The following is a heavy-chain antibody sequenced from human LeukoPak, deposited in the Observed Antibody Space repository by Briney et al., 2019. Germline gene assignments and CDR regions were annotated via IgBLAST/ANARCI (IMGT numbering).Heavy chain of an antibody. V-gene: IGHV3-23*01. Sequence: GSLRLSCAASGFTFSSYAMSWVRQAPGKGLEWVSAISGSGGSTYYADSVKGRFTTSRDNSKNTLYLQMNSLRAEDTAVYYCARDPTYYDSSGYHEYGMDVWGQGTTVTASS. J-gene: IGHJ6*02. CDR2: ISGSGGST. CDR3: ARDPTYYDSSGYHEYGMDV. D-gene: IGHD3-22*01. CDR1: GFTFSSYA.